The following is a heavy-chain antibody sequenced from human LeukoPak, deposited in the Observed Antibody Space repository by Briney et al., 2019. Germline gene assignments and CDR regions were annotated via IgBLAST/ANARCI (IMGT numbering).Heavy chain of an antibody. Sequence: GGSLRLSCAASGFTFSSYWMHWVRQAPGRGLVWVSCINSDGSTTKYANSVKGRFTISRDNAENTMYLQMNSLRVEDTAVYYCTRRVSATRWFDPWGQGTLVTVSS. V-gene: IGHV3-74*01. CDR1: GFTFSSYW. J-gene: IGHJ5*02. CDR3: TRRVSATRWFDP. D-gene: IGHD2-15*01. CDR2: INSDGSTT.